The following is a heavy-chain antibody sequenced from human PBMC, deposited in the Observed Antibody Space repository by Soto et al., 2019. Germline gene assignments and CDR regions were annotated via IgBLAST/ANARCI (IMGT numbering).Heavy chain of an antibody. CDR3: ARPTRYYYDSSGQSAWFDP. D-gene: IGHD3-22*01. J-gene: IGHJ5*02. CDR2: IIPIFGTA. Sequence: SVKVSWKASGGTFSSYAISWVRQAPGQGLEWMGGIIPIFGTANYAQKFQGRVTITADESTSTAYMELSSLRSEDTAVYCCARPTRYYYDSSGQSAWFDPWGQGTLVTVSS. CDR1: GGTFSSYA. V-gene: IGHV1-69*13.